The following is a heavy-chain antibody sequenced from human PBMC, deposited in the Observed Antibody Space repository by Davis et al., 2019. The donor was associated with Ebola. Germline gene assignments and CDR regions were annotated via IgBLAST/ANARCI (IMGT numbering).Heavy chain of an antibody. J-gene: IGHJ4*02. D-gene: IGHD3-3*01. V-gene: IGHV4-59*11. CDR2: IYYSGST. Sequence: PSETLSLTCTVSGGSISSHYWSWIRQPPGKGLEWIGYIYYSGSTNYNPSLKSRVTISIDTSKNQFSLKLSSVTAADTAVYYCARLRLTIFGVVIPNFDYWGQGTLVTVSS. CDR1: GGSISSHY. CDR3: ARLRLTIFGVVIPNFDY.